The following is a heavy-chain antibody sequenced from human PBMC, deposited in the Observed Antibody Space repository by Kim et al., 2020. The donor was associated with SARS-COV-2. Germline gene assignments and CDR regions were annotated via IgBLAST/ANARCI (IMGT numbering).Heavy chain of an antibody. V-gene: IGHV4-34*09. CDR3: ATGSMYAYYFDY. D-gene: IGHD2-8*01. J-gene: IGHJ4*02. Sequence: TNYNPSLKSRVTISVDTSKNQLSLNLSSVTAADTAVYYCATGSMYAYYFDYWGQGTLVTVSS. CDR2: T.